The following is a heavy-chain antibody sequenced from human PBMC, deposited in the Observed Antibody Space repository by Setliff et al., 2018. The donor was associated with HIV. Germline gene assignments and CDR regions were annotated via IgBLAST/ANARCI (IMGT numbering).Heavy chain of an antibody. D-gene: IGHD3-22*01. CDR1: GGSINTYY. CDR3: ARDRLTYYFDY. CDR2: FYTSGST. V-gene: IGHV4-4*07. Sequence: SETLSLTCTVSGGSINTYYWSWIRQTAEKGLEWIGRFYTSGSTNYNPSLKSRVTMSVDTSKNQFSLKLSSVTAADTAVYYCARDRLTYYFDYWGQGSLVTVSS. J-gene: IGHJ4*02.